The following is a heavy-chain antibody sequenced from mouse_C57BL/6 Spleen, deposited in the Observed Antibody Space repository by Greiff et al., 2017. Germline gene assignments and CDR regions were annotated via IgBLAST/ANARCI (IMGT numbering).Heavy chain of an antibody. J-gene: IGHJ3*01. D-gene: IGHD2-2*01. V-gene: IGHV1-55*01. CDR2: IYPGSGST. CDR3: ARSDYGYDVGWFAY. CDR1: GYTFTSYW. Sequence: VQLQQPGAELVKPGASVKMSCKASGYTFTSYWITWVKQRPGQGLEWIGDIYPGSGSTNYNEKFKSKATLTVDTSSSTAYMQLSSLTSEDSAVYYCARSDYGYDVGWFAYWGQGTLVTVSA.